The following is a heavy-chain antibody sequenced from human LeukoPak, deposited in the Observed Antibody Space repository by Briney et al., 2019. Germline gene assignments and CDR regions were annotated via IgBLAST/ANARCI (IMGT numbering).Heavy chain of an antibody. CDR1: GFTFSSYW. Sequence: GGSLRLSCAASGFTFSSYWMSWVRQAPGKGLEWVANIKQDGSEKYYVDSVKGRFTISRDNAKNSLYLQMNSLRAEDTAVYYCARVLLWFGESPFDYWGQGTLVTVSS. J-gene: IGHJ4*02. V-gene: IGHV3-7*01. CDR2: IKQDGSEK. D-gene: IGHD3-10*01. CDR3: ARVLLWFGESPFDY.